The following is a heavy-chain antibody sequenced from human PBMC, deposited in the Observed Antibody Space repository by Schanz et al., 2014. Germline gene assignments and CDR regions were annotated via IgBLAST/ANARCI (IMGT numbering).Heavy chain of an antibody. D-gene: IGHD4-4*01. CDR3: ARHLPGGYNNHGWFDP. CDR1: GGSIRGYY. J-gene: IGHJ5*02. Sequence: QVQLQESGPGLVKPSETLSLTCTVSGGSIRGYYCSWIRQPPGKGLEWIGYVHSSGSTNYNSSLKSRVTISVHTPKNQSSLKLSSVTAADTAVYYCARHLPGGYNNHGWFDPWGQGTLVTVSS. V-gene: IGHV4-59*08. CDR2: VHSSGST.